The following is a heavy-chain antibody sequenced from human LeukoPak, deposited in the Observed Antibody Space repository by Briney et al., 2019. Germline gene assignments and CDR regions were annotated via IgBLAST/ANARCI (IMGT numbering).Heavy chain of an antibody. V-gene: IGHV1-18*01. Sequence: ASVTVSCKASGYTFTSYGISWVRQAPGQGLEWMGGISAYNGNTNYAQKLPGRVTMTTDTSTSTAYMELRSLRSDDTAVYYCARGSPPLIAAALPESYWGQGTLVTVSS. CDR2: ISAYNGNT. CDR1: GYTFTSYG. D-gene: IGHD6-13*01. CDR3: ARGSPPLIAAALPESY. J-gene: IGHJ4*02.